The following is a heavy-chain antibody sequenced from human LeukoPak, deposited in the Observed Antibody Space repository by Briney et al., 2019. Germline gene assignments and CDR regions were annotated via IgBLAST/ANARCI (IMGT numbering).Heavy chain of an antibody. D-gene: IGHD5-12*01. V-gene: IGHV3-9*01. CDR2: ISWNSGSI. CDR3: AKDNRIGGYDWSLGY. Sequence: PGRSLRLSCAASGFTLDDYAMHWVRQAPGKGLEWVSGISWNSGSIGYADSVKGRFTISRDNAKNSLYLQVNSLRAEDTALYYCAKDNRIGGYDWSLGYWGQGTLVTVSS. J-gene: IGHJ4*02. CDR1: GFTLDDYA.